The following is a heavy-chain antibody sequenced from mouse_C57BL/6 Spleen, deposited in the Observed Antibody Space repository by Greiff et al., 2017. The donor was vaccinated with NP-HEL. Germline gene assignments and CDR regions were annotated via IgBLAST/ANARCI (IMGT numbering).Heavy chain of an antibody. CDR2: IDPSGSYT. V-gene: IGHV1-59*01. J-gene: IGHJ4*01. D-gene: IGHD2-12*01. CDR1: GYTFTSYW. Sequence: QVQLQQSGAELVRPGTSVKLSCKASGYTFTSYWMHWVQQTPGQGLEWIGVIDPSGSYTNYNQKFKGKATLTVDTYSSTAYMQHSSLTSEDSAVYYCARLWSVTTDCDLDYWGQGTTVTVSS. CDR3: ARLWSVTTDCDLDY.